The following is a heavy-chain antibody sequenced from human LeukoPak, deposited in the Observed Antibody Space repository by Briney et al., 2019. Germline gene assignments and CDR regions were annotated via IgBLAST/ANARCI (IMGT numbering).Heavy chain of an antibody. CDR1: GFTLSSYW. CDR3: ARDLFSNSCPYDY. Sequence: GGSLRLSCAASGFTLSSYWMHWVRQTPGKGLEWVSYISSSGSTIYYADSVKGRFTISRDNAKNSLYLQMNSLRAEDTAVYYCARDLFSNSCPYDYWGQGTLVTVSS. J-gene: IGHJ4*02. V-gene: IGHV3-48*03. D-gene: IGHD2-2*01. CDR2: ISSSGSTI.